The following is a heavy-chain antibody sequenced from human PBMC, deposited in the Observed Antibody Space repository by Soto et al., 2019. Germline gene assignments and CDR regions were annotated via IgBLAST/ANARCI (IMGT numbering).Heavy chain of an antibody. CDR1: GGSISSSSYY. J-gene: IGHJ5*02. CDR3: ASLTMVRGVNSFDP. CDR2: IYYSGST. Sequence: PSETLSLTCTVSGGSISSSSYYWGWIRQPPGKGLEWIGYIYYSGSTYYNPSLKSRVTISVDTSKNQFSLKLSSVTAADTAVYYCASLTMVRGVNSFDPWGQGTLVTVSS. D-gene: IGHD3-10*01. V-gene: IGHV4-30-4*08.